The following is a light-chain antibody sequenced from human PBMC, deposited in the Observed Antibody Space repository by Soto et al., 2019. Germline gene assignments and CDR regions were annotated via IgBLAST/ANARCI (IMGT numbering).Light chain of an antibody. J-gene: IGLJ1*01. CDR1: SSDVGGYNY. CDR3: SSYTSSSTPLYV. V-gene: IGLV2-14*01. Sequence: QSVLTQPRSVSGSPGQSVTISCTGTSSDVGGYNYVSWYQQHPGKAPKLMIYEVSNRPSGASNRFSGSKSGNTASLTISGLQAEDEADYYCSSYTSSSTPLYVFGTGTKVTVL. CDR2: EVS.